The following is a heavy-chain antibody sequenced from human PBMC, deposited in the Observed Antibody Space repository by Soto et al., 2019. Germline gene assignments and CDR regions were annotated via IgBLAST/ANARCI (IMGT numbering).Heavy chain of an antibody. CDR1: GFTFSSYW. Sequence: EVQLVESGGGLVQPGGSLRLSCAASGFTFSSYWMSWVRQAPGKGLEWVANIKQDGSEKYYVESVKGRFTISRDNANNSLYMQMNSLRAEDTAVYYCARLSSSAWYIGGYWGQGTLVTVSS. J-gene: IGHJ4*02. CDR2: IKQDGSEK. D-gene: IGHD6-19*01. CDR3: ARLSSSAWYIGGY. V-gene: IGHV3-7*04.